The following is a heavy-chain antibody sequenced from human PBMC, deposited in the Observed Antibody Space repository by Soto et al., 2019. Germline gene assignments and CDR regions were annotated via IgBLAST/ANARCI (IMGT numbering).Heavy chain of an antibody. V-gene: IGHV1-2*02. CDR2: IDPRSGAS. D-gene: IGHD3-10*01. J-gene: IGHJ4*02. Sequence: QVQLVQSGADVKRPGASVRVSCKPSGYPFTDLYIHWVRLAPGLGLEWMGWIDPRSGASRKTQKFQGRFTLTRDTSTSTVYMELFSLRSDDTAVYYCASDNYGPLDYGGEGTLVTVSS. CDR3: ASDNYGPLDY. CDR1: GYPFTDLY.